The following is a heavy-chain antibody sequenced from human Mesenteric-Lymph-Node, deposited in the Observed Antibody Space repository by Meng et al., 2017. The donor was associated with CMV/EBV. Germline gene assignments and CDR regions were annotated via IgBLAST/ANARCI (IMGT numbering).Heavy chain of an antibody. V-gene: IGHV1-18*01. D-gene: IGHD7-27*01. CDR3: ARIANWGSEYFDY. J-gene: IGHJ4*02. Sequence: ASVYTFTSYDFSLVRQDPGQRLEWLGWINNYSSNTHYAHNLQGRVTMTTDTSTSTAYMELRSLRSDDTAVYYCARIANWGSEYFDYWGQGTLVTVSS. CDR2: INNYSSNT. CDR1: VYTFTSYD.